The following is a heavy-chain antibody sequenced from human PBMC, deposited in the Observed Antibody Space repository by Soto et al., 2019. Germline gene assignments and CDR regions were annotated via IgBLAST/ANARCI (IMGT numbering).Heavy chain of an antibody. CDR3: ARDGSIAAAGNNYYYGMDV. D-gene: IGHD6-13*01. CDR1: GYTFTGYY. Sequence: RASVKVSCKASGYTFTGYYMHWVRQAPGQGLEWMGWINPNSGGTNYAQKFQGWVTMTRDTSISTAYMELSRLRSDDTAVYYCARDGSIAAAGNNYYYGMDVWGQGTTVTVSS. J-gene: IGHJ6*02. CDR2: INPNSGGT. V-gene: IGHV1-2*04.